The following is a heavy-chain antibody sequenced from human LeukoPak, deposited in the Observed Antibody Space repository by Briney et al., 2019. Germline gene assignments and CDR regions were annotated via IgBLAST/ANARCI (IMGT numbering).Heavy chain of an antibody. CDR3: ARLGAWIQLSQGYLDL. CDR2: ISHIGST. CDR1: GGSISSSNW. Sequence: PSGTLSLTCAVSGGSISSSNWWSWVRQPPGKGLEWIGGISHIGSTNYNPSLKSRVTISLDKSKNQFSLNLSSVTAADTAVYYCARLGAWIQLSQGYLDLWGRGTLVTVSS. V-gene: IGHV4-4*02. J-gene: IGHJ2*01. D-gene: IGHD5-18*01.